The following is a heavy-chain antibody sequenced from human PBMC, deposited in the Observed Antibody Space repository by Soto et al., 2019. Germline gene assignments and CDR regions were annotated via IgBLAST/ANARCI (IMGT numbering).Heavy chain of an antibody. Sequence: PSETLSLTCAVYGGSFSSYYWSWIRQPPGKGLEWIGEINHSGSTNYNPSLKSRVTISVDTSKNQFSLKLSSVTAADTAVYYCAXDVVLWFGELRDYYGMDVWGQGTTVTVSS. D-gene: IGHD3-10*01. CDR1: GGSFSSYY. CDR2: INHSGST. CDR3: AXDVVLWFGELRDYYGMDV. J-gene: IGHJ6*02. V-gene: IGHV4-34*01.